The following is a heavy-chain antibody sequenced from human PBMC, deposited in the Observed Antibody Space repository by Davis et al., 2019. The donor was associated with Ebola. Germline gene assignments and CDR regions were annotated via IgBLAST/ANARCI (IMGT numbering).Heavy chain of an antibody. Sequence: PGGSLRLSCKGSGYTFTNYWISWVRLMPGKGLEWMGRIDPSDSYINYSPSFQAHVTISADKSISTAYLQWSSLKASDTAMYYCARHSREYLFDSSPYREYWGQGTLVTVSS. D-gene: IGHD3-22*01. CDR1: GYTFTNYW. J-gene: IGHJ4*02. CDR3: ARHSREYLFDSSPYREY. V-gene: IGHV5-10-1*01. CDR2: IDPSDSYI.